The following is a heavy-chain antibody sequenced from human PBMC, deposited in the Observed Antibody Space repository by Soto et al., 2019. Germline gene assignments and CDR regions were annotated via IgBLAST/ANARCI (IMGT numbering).Heavy chain of an antibody. CDR3: ARDLTKRRRSTAFLY. D-gene: IGHD5-18*01. CDR1: GYTFTVYY. V-gene: IGHV1-2*02. Sequence: ASVKVSCKASGYTFTVYYMHRVRQAPGQGLEWMGWINPKSGGTMYPQKFQGRVTMTWDTSISTAYMALTRLRSDDTAVYYCARDLTKRRRSTAFLYWCQTTLLSL. J-gene: IGHJ4*02. CDR2: INPKSGGT.